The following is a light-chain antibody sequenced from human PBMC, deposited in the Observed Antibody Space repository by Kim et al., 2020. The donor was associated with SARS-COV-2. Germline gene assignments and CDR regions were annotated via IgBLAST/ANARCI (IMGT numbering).Light chain of an antibody. V-gene: IGKV3-20*01. CDR1: QRISTSF. CDR2: GTV. J-gene: IGKJ4*01. CDR3: QQVDNSPFT. Sequence: PGERATLSCWPSQRISTSFLAWFQQKPGQAPRLLIYGTVSRATDIPDRFSGSGSGTNFTLTISRLAPEDFAVYYCQQVDNSPFTFGGGTKVDIK.